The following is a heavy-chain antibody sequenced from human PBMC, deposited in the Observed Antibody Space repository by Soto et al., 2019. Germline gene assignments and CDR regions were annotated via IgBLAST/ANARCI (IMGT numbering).Heavy chain of an antibody. CDR3: AKGGAYCYGDCTRAH. D-gene: IGHD2-21*02. Sequence: EVQLLQSGGGSVQPGGSLRLSCEASGFTFSSYGMTWVRQAPGKGLEWVAGIIGSGVDTKYADSVKGRFIIARDNPKNKMYLQMNNLRVENMAVYFCAKGGAYCYGDCTRAHWGQGTLVTVSS. CDR2: IIGSGVDT. V-gene: IGHV3-23*01. CDR1: GFTFSSYG. J-gene: IGHJ4*02.